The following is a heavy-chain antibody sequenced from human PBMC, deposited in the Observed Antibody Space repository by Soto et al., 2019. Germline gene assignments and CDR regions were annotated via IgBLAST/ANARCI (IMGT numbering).Heavy chain of an antibody. CDR2: ISTNGGST. D-gene: IGHD3-22*01. Sequence: PGGSLRLSCSASGFTFSIYAMHWVRQAPGKGLEYVSSISTNGGSTDYADYVKGRFTISRDNSKNTVYLQMSSLRVEDTAVYYCVKGEYYYDSSGYYPFDYWGQGT. CDR3: VKGEYYYDSSGYYPFDY. J-gene: IGHJ4*02. V-gene: IGHV3-64D*06. CDR1: GFTFSIYA.